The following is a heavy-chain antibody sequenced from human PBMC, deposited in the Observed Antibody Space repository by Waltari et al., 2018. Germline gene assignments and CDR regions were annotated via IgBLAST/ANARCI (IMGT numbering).Heavy chain of an antibody. CDR2: INPNSGDT. V-gene: IGHV1-2*02. CDR1: GYTFTDSY. CDR3: ARVANYYDFDY. Sequence: QVQLVQSGPEVQKPGASLMVPCTASGYTFTDSYNHWVRQAPGQGLEWMGWINPNSGDTNFAQKFQGRLTMTGDTSITTAYMELNRLKSDDTAVYYCARVANYYDFDYWGQGTLVTVSS. J-gene: IGHJ4*02. D-gene: IGHD3-10*01.